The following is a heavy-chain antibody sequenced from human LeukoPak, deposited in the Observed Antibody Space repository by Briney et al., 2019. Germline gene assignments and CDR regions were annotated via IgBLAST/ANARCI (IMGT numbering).Heavy chain of an antibody. CDR2: ISSSGSTI. CDR1: GFTFYTAW. CDR3: ADPAAAGTGY. V-gene: IGHV3-48*04. Sequence: GGSLRLSCAASGFTFYTAWMNWVRQAPGKGLEWVSYISSSGSTIYYADSVKGRFTISRDNAKNSLYLQMNSLRAEDTAVYYCADPAAAGTGYWGQGTLVTVSS. D-gene: IGHD6-13*01. J-gene: IGHJ4*02.